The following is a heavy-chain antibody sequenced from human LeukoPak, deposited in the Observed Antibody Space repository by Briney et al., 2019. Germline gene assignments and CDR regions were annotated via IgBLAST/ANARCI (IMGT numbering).Heavy chain of an antibody. Sequence: GGSLRLSCAASGFTFSSYWMHWVRQAPGKGLVWVSRINSDGSSTSYADSVEGRFTISRDNAKNTLYLQMNSLRAEDTAVYYCARVQEGIAALYYYYGMDVWGQGTTVTVSS. D-gene: IGHD6-13*01. CDR2: INSDGSST. J-gene: IGHJ6*02. V-gene: IGHV3-74*01. CDR3: ARVQEGIAALYYYYGMDV. CDR1: GFTFSSYW.